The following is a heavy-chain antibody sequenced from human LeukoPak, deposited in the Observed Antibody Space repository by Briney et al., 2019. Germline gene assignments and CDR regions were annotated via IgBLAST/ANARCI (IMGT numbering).Heavy chain of an antibody. CDR3: ARGEVWGSYRFHSHFDY. CDR2: ISSSGSTI. J-gene: IGHJ4*02. Sequence: PGGSLRLSCAASGFTFSSYEMNWVRQAPGKGLEWVSYISSSGSTIYYADSVKGRFTISRDNAKNSLYLQMNSLRAEDTAVCYCARGEVWGSYRFHSHFDYWGQGTLVTVSS. CDR1: GFTFSSYE. D-gene: IGHD3-16*02. V-gene: IGHV3-48*03.